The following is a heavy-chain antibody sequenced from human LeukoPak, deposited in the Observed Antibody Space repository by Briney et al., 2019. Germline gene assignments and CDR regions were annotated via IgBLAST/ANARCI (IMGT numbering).Heavy chain of an antibody. D-gene: IGHD3-10*01. CDR3: ARAMGHYYMDV. CDR2: INHSGST. CDR1: GGSFSGYY. J-gene: IGHJ6*03. Sequence: SETLSLTCAVYGGSFSGYYWSWIRQPPGKGLEWIGEINHSGSTNYNPSLKSRVTISVDTSKNQFSLKLSSVTAADTAVYYCARAMGHYYMDVWGKGTTVTVSS. V-gene: IGHV4-34*01.